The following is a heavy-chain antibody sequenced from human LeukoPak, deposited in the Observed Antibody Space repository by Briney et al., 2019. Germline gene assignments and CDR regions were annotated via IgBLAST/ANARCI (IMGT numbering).Heavy chain of an antibody. CDR2: IYTSGST. D-gene: IGHD6-19*01. CDR3: ARARQWLVDY. J-gene: IGHJ4*02. V-gene: IGHV4-61*02. Sequence: PSETLSLTCSVSGGSINNNNYYWSWIRQPAGKGLEWIGRIYTSGSTNYNPSLKSRVTMSVDTSKNQFSLKLSSVTAADTAVYYCARARQWLVDYWGQGTLVTVSS. CDR1: GGSINNNNYY.